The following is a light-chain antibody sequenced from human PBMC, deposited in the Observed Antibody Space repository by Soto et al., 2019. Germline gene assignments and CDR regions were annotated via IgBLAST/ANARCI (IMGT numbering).Light chain of an antibody. CDR2: KAS. V-gene: IGKV1-5*03. CDR3: QHYNSYSFT. J-gene: IGKJ3*01. Sequence: DIQMTQSPSTLSASVGDRVTITCRASQSISSWLAWYQQKPGKAPKLLIYKASSLESGVPSRFSGSGSWTAFTLTISSLQPDDFATYYCQHYNSYSFTFGPGTKVDIK. CDR1: QSISSW.